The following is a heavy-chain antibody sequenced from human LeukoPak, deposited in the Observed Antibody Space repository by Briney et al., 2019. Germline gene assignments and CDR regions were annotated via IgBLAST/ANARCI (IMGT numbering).Heavy chain of an antibody. CDR1: GFTFSTYW. V-gene: IGHV3-7*01. J-gene: IGHJ3*01. Sequence: GGSLRLSCAASGFTFSTYWMTWVRQAPGKGLEWVANMKGDGSEIHYVDSVKGRFTISRDNAKNSLYLQMNYLRAEDTAVYYCARPAYTAAYDLWGQGTMVTVSS. CDR3: ARPAYTAAYDL. D-gene: IGHD3-16*01. CDR2: MKGDGSEI.